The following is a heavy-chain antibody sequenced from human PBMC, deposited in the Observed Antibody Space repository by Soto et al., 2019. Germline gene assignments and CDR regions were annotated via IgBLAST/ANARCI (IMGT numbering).Heavy chain of an antibody. CDR1: GFTFSSYA. V-gene: IGHV3-23*01. J-gene: IGHJ5*02. CDR2: ISGSGGST. Sequence: PGGSLRLSCAASGFTFSSYAMSWVRQAPGKGLEWVSAISGSGGSTYYADSVKGRFTISRDNSKNTLYLQMNSLRAEDTAVYYCAKNEPTGTTSNGWFDPWGQGTLVTVSS. CDR3: AKNEPTGTTSNGWFDP. D-gene: IGHD1-7*01.